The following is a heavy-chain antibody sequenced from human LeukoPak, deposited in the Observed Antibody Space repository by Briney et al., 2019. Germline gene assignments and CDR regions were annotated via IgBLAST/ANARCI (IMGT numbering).Heavy chain of an antibody. J-gene: IGHJ4*02. Sequence: PGRSLRLSCAASGFTFSSYGMHWVRQAPGKGLEWVAVIWYDGSNKYYADSVKGRFTISRDNSKNTLYLQMNSLRAEDTAVYYCASDRRRGGDNWNDGLLDYWGQGTLVTVSS. V-gene: IGHV3-33*01. CDR1: GFTFSSYG. CDR3: ASDRRRGGDNWNDGLLDY. CDR2: IWYDGSNK. D-gene: IGHD1-1*01.